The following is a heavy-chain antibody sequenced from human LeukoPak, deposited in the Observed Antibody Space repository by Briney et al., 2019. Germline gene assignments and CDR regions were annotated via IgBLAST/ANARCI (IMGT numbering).Heavy chain of an antibody. CDR2: IYDSGST. V-gene: IGHV4-59*08. Sequence: SETLSLTCTVSGGSISGYYRSWIRQPPGKGLEWIGYIYDSGSTIYNPSLKSRFTISVDPPKNQFSLRLTSVTAADTAVYYCARHWSHSVAQFGRSYWFDPWGQGTLVTVSS. J-gene: IGHJ5*02. CDR3: ARHWSHSVAQFGRSYWFDP. D-gene: IGHD2-15*01. CDR1: GGSISGYY.